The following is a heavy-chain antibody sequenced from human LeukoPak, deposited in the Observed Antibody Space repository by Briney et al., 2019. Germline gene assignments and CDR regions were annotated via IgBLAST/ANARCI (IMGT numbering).Heavy chain of an antibody. V-gene: IGHV3-21*01. Sequence: GGSLRLSCAASGFTFSSYSMNWVRQAPGKGLEWVSSISSSSSYIYYADSVKGRFTISRDNAKNSLYLQMNSLRAEDTAVYYCARGGITMVRGVSLNWYFDLWGRGTLVTVSS. D-gene: IGHD3-10*01. J-gene: IGHJ2*01. CDR2: ISSSSSYI. CDR1: GFTFSSYS. CDR3: ARGGITMVRGVSLNWYFDL.